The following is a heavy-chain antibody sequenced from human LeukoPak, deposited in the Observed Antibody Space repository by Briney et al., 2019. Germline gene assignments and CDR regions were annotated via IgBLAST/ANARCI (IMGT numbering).Heavy chain of an antibody. CDR3: ARSISSDYSDY. Sequence: NPSETLSLTCTVSGGSISSYYWSWIRQPPGKGLEWIGYIYYSGSTNYNPSLKSRVTISVDMSKNQFSLKLSSVTAADTAVYYCARSISSDYSDYWGQGTLVTVSS. J-gene: IGHJ4*02. CDR1: GGSISSYY. V-gene: IGHV4-59*01. CDR2: IYYSGST. D-gene: IGHD3-22*01.